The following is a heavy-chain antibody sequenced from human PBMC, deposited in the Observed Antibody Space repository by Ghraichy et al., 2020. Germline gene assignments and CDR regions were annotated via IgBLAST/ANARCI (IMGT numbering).Heavy chain of an antibody. J-gene: IGHJ6*02. V-gene: IGHV3-21*01. CDR3: ASAMGASYDFWSGYGGYYYGMDV. CDR2: ISSSSSYI. CDR1: GFTFSSYS. D-gene: IGHD3-3*01. Sequence: GGSLRLSCAASGFTFSSYSMNWVRQAPGKGLEWVSSISSSSSYIYYADSVKGRFTISRDNAKNSLYLQMNSLRAEDTAVYYCASAMGASYDFWSGYGGYYYGMDVWGQGTTVTVSS.